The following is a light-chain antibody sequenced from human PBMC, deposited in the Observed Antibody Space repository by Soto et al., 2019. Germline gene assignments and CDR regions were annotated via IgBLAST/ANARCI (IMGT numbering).Light chain of an antibody. CDR3: QHYVNSPPFT. V-gene: IGKV3-20*01. CDR2: GVS. J-gene: IGKJ5*01. CDR1: QSVSSSY. Sequence: EIVLTQSPGTLSLSPGERATLSCRASQSVSSSYLAWYQQKPGQAPRLLIYGVSSRATGIPDRFSGSGSGTDFTLTISSLEPEDFAVYYCQHYVNSPPFTFGQGTRLEIK.